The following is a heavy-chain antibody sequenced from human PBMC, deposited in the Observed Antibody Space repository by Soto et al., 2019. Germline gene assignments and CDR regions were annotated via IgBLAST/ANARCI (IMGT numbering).Heavy chain of an antibody. CDR3: ARGQWLPRGEY. CDR1: GGSFSGYF. CDR2: INHSGST. D-gene: IGHD6-19*01. J-gene: IGHJ4*02. V-gene: IGHV4-34*01. Sequence: QVQLQQWGAGLLKPSETLSLTCAVYGGSFSGYFWTWIRQPPGKGLEWIGEINHSGSTNYNPSLKSRVTISVDTSENQFSLRLTSVTAADTDVYYCARGQWLPRGEYWGQGTLVTVSS.